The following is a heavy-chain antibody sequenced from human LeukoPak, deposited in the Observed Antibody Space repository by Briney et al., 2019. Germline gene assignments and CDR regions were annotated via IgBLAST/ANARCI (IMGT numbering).Heavy chain of an antibody. CDR1: GDSVSSNSAA. CDR3: ARGVLDGDYPHDAFDI. J-gene: IGHJ3*02. CDR2: TYYRSKWYN. Sequence: SQTLSLTCAISGDSVSSNSAAWNWIRQSPSRGLEWLGRTYYRSKWYNDYAVSVKSRITINPDTSKNQFSLQLNSVTPEDTAVYYCARGVLDGDYPHDAFDIWGQGTMVTVSS. V-gene: IGHV6-1*01. D-gene: IGHD4-17*01.